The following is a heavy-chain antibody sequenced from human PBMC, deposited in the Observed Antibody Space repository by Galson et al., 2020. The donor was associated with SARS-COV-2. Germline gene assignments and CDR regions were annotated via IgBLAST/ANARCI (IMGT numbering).Heavy chain of an antibody. V-gene: IGHV4-39*01. CDR2: IYYSGST. Sequence: SETLSLTCTVSGGSISSSSYYWGWIRQPPGKGLEWIGSIYYSGSTYYNPSLKSRVTISVDTSKNQFSLKLSSVTAADTAVYYCARPSYGSGSGGFDPWGQGTLVTVSS. CDR3: ARPSYGSGSGGFDP. CDR1: GGSISSSSYY. J-gene: IGHJ5*02. D-gene: IGHD3-10*01.